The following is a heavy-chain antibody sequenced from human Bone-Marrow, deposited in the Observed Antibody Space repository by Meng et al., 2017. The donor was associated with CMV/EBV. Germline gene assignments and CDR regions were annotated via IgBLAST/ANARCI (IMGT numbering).Heavy chain of an antibody. CDR2: ISYDGSNK. Sequence: GESLKISCAASGFTFSSYAMHWVRQAPGKGLEWVAVISYDGSNKYYADSVKGRFTISADNAKNSLYLQMNSLRAEDTAVYYCSKNGGWLIEHWGQGTMVTVSS. D-gene: IGHD3-16*01. J-gene: IGHJ1*01. CDR3: SKNGGWLIEH. CDR1: GFTFSSYA. V-gene: IGHV3-30-3*01.